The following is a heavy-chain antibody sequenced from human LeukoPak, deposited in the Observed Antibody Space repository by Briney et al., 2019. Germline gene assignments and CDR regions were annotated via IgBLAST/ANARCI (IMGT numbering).Heavy chain of an antibody. Sequence: GGSLRLSCAASGLSFSNCAMNWVRQAPGKGLEWVSVISGGGGSTNYADSVKGRLTISRDNSKNTLFLQMNSLRAEDTAVYYCARHPDIELIRDGFDPWGQGILVTVSS. J-gene: IGHJ5*02. CDR2: ISGGGGST. V-gene: IGHV3-23*01. CDR1: GLSFSNCA. CDR3: ARHPDIELIRDGFDP. D-gene: IGHD2-15*01.